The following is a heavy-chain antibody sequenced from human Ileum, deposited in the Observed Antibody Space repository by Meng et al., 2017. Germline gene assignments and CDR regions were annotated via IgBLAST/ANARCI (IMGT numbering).Heavy chain of an antibody. CDR1: GYTFSNYA. D-gene: IGHD2-2*01. J-gene: IGHJ4*02. V-gene: IGHV1-3*01. Sequence: QVHLVQSGAEVKKPGASVKVSCQASGYTFSNYAIHWVRQAPGQRLEWMGWINAGDGTTKYSEKFQGRVSITRDTSASTGYMELSSLTSEDTAVYHCARSYCSSTSCQYYFDYWGQGTPVTVSS. CDR2: INAGDGTT. CDR3: ARSYCSSTSCQYYFDY.